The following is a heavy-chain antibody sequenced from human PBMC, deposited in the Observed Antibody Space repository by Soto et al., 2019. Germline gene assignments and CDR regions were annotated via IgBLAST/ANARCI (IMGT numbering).Heavy chain of an antibody. V-gene: IGHV3-49*03. CDR2: IRSKAYGGTT. CDR3: TTRNDFWSGLGIDY. Sequence: GGSLRLSCTASGFTFGDYAMSWFRQAPGKGLEWVGFIRSKAYGGTTEYAASVKGRFTISRDDSKSIAYLQMNSLKTEDTAVYYCTTRNDFWSGLGIDYWGQGTLVTVSS. D-gene: IGHD3-3*01. J-gene: IGHJ4*02. CDR1: GFTFGDYA.